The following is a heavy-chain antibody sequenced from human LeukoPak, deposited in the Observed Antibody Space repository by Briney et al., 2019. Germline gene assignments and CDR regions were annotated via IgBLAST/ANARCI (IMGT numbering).Heavy chain of an antibody. CDR2: IRYDGSNK. J-gene: IGHJ4*02. D-gene: IGHD3-22*01. V-gene: IGHV3-30*02. Sequence: GGSLRLSCAASGFTFSNYGMHWVRQAPGKGLEWVAFIRYDGSNKFYVDSGKGRFTISRDNSKNTVYLQMNSLRDADTAVYYCEKELDHDSSGYAPTDYWGQGTLVTVSS. CDR1: GFTFSNYG. CDR3: EKELDHDSSGYAPTDY.